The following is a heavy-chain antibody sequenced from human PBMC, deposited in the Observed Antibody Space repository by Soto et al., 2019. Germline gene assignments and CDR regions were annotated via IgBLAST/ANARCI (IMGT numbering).Heavy chain of an antibody. CDR3: AREGGGGNAHFVY. CDR2: IIPIFGTA. J-gene: IGHJ4*02. D-gene: IGHD1-1*01. V-gene: IGHV1-69*01. Sequence: QVQLVQSGAEVKKPGSSVKVSCKASGGTFSSYAISWVRQAPGQGLEWMGGIIPIFGTANYAKKFQGRVTITADESTSTAYRELSSMRSEATAVYYCAREGGGGNAHFVYWGQGTLVTVAS. CDR1: GGTFSSYA.